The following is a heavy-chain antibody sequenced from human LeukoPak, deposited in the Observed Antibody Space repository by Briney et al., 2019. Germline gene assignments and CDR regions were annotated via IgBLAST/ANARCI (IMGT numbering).Heavy chain of an antibody. D-gene: IGHD6-6*01. Sequence: SETLSLTCTVSGGSISSGDYYWSWIRQPPGKGLEWIGYIYYSGSTYYNPSLKSRVTISVDTSKNQFSLKLSSVTAADTAVYYCARVSMAARGYFDYWGQGTLVTVSS. CDR2: IYYSGST. V-gene: IGHV4-30-4*08. J-gene: IGHJ4*02. CDR1: GGSISSGDYY. CDR3: ARVSMAARGYFDY.